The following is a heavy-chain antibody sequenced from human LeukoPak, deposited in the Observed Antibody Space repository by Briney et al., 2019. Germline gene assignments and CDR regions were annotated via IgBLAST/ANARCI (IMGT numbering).Heavy chain of an antibody. CDR2: ISAYNGNT. CDR1: GYTFTSYG. CDR3: ARDPVGATNDAFDI. D-gene: IGHD1-26*01. Sequence: ASVKVSCRASGYTFTSYGISWVRQAPGQGLEWMGWISAYNGNTNYAQKLQGRVTMTRDTSTSTVYMELSSLRSEDTAVYYCARDPVGATNDAFDIWGQGTMVTVSS. V-gene: IGHV1-18*01. J-gene: IGHJ3*02.